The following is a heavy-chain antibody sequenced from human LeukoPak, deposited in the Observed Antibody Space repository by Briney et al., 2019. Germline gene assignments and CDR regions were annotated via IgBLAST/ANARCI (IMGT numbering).Heavy chain of an antibody. D-gene: IGHD6-13*01. Sequence: GGSLRLSCAASGFTFSSYPMHWVRQAPGKGLEWVAVISYDGRDKYYADSVKGRFTISRDNSKNTLYLQMNSLRAEDTAVYYCARDKSIAAADYYFDYWGQGTLVTVSS. V-gene: IGHV3-30*04. J-gene: IGHJ4*02. CDR1: GFTFSSYP. CDR2: ISYDGRDK. CDR3: ARDKSIAAADYYFDY.